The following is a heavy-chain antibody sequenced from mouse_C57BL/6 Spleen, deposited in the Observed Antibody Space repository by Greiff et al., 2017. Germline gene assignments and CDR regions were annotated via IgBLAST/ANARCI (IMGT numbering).Heavy chain of an antibody. Sequence: VQLQQSGPELVKPGASVKISCKASGYTFTDYYMNWVKQSHGKSLEWIGDINPNNGGTSYNQKFKGKATLTVDKSSSTAYMELRSLTSEDSAVYYGAGRLGIYYDYGWFAYWGQGTLVTVSA. V-gene: IGHV1-26*01. D-gene: IGHD2-4*01. CDR1: GYTFTDYY. CDR2: INPNNGGT. CDR3: AGRLGIYYDYGWFAY. J-gene: IGHJ3*01.